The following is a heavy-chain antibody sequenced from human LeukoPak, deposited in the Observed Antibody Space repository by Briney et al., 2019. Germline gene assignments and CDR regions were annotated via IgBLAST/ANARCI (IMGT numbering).Heavy chain of an antibody. CDR3: ARAGGVVGAIPGAGDFEY. CDR1: GGSITNSTW. CDR2: IYHSGYT. V-gene: IGHV4-4*02. J-gene: IGHJ4*02. D-gene: IGHD1-26*01. Sequence: SGTLSLTCAVSGGSITNSTWWSWFRQPPRKGLEWIGEIYHSGYTNYNSSLKSRVTISVDKSKNQFSLKLSSVTAADTAVYYCARAGGVVGAIPGAGDFEYWGQGTLVTVSS.